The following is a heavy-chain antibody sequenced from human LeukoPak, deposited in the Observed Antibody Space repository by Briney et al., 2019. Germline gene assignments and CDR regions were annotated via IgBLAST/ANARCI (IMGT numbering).Heavy chain of an antibody. D-gene: IGHD6-19*01. CDR3: ARGLQENLAWLTAFSAFDI. CDR1: GYTFTSYG. J-gene: IGHJ3*02. Sequence: GASVKVSCKASGYTFTSYGASWVRQAPGQGLEWMGWISAYNGNTNYAQKVRGRVTMTTDTSTRTAYMELRSLRSDDTAVYYCARGLQENLAWLTAFSAFDIWGQGTMVTVSS. CDR2: ISAYNGNT. V-gene: IGHV1-18*01.